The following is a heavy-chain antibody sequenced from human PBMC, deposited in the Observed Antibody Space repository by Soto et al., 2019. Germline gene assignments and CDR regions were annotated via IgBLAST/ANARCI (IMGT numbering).Heavy chain of an antibody. V-gene: IGHV3-23*01. CDR1: GFTFSSYA. Sequence: GGSLRLSCAASGFTFSSYAMSWVPQAPGKGLEWVSAISGSGGSTYYADSVKGRFTISRDNSKNTLYLQMNSLRAEDTAVYYCAADVGGYIYGLARHWGPGTLVTVSS. CDR3: AADVGGYIYGLARH. CDR2: ISGSGGST. J-gene: IGHJ4*02. D-gene: IGHD4-17*01.